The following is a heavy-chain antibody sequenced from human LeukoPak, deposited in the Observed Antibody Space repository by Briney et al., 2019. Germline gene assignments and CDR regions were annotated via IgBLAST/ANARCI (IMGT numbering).Heavy chain of an antibody. Sequence: GGSLRLSCAASVFTLSDYYMSLIRQAPGKGLEGVSYISSSSSYTNYADSVKGRFTISRDNAKNSLYLQMTSLRAEDTAVYYCARDSGSYPGGFDYWGQGTLVTVSS. V-gene: IGHV3-11*06. CDR3: ARDSGSYPGGFDY. D-gene: IGHD1-26*01. J-gene: IGHJ4*02. CDR2: ISSSSSYT. CDR1: VFTLSDYY.